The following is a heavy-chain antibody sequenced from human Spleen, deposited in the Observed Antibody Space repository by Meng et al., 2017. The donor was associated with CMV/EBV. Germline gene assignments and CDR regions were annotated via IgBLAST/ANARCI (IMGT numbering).Heavy chain of an antibody. CDR1: GYTFTSYD. J-gene: IGHJ4*02. D-gene: IGHD5-12*01. Sequence: TSSGYTFTSYDMNWVRQAPGQGLEWMGWINTNTGNPTYAQGFTGRFVFSLDTSVTTAYLQISGLKAEDTAVYYCARVQYSAYDYFAYWGQGTLVTVSS. V-gene: IGHV7-4-1*02. CDR2: INTNTGNP. CDR3: ARVQYSAYDYFAY.